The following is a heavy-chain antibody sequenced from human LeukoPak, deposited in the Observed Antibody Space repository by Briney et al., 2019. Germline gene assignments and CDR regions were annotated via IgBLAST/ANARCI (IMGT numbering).Heavy chain of an antibody. D-gene: IGHD4-17*01. Sequence: SDTLALIYTISGGSFNTNYQSWIRRHSAKGLEWRGNINHEGDTNFSPSLKSRVTLTIDTSKNQVSLRLTSVTAADTADYYCARDSAWDGDWLDLMDVWGQGTTVIVSS. CDR2: INHEGDT. J-gene: IGHJ6*02. CDR1: GGSFNTNY. V-gene: IGHV4-59*13. CDR3: ARDSAWDGDWLDLMDV.